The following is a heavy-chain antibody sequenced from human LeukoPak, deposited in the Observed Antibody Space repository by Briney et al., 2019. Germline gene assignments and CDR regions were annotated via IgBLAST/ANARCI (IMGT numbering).Heavy chain of an antibody. J-gene: IGHJ4*02. D-gene: IGHD3-3*01. CDR1: GFTFSSYW. CDR2: TKQDASQE. Sequence: GGSLRLSCAASGFTFSSYWMSWVRQAPGKGPEWVAHTKQDASQEYHVDSVKGRFTISRDNAKNSLYLQMNSLRAEDTAVYYCARGVVYPAWSGPHWSDYWGQGALVTVSS. V-gene: IGHV3-7*01. CDR3: ARGVVYPAWSGPHWSDY.